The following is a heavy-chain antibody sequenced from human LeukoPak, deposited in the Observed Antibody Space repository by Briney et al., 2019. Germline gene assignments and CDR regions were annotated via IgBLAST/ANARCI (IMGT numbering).Heavy chain of an antibody. CDR1: GFTFSSYS. J-gene: IGHJ3*02. CDR3: ARGVYDLWSGYYNERVVAFDI. D-gene: IGHD3-3*01. Sequence: PGGSLRLSCAASGFTFSSYSTNWVRQAPGKGLEWVSYISSSSSTIYYADSVKGRFTISRDNAKNSLYLQMNSLRAEDTAVYYCARGVYDLWSGYYNERVVAFDIWGQGTMVTVSS. V-gene: IGHV3-48*01. CDR2: ISSSSSTI.